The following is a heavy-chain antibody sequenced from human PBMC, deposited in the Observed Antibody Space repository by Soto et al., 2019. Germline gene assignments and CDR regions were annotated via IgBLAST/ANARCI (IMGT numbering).Heavy chain of an antibody. CDR3: ATEVGVGYDSTWGDF. CDR1: GVSLSTCG. D-gene: IGHD3-16*01. Sequence: QVQLVQSGGGVVQPGRSLSLSCVASGVSLSTCGMHWVRQAPGKGLEWVASIWHDGHYEFHADSVKGRFAISGDKSKNPPSLQITRLSGEDMALYFCATEVGVGYDSTWGDFWGQGTVVTVSS. CDR2: IWHDGHYE. V-gene: IGHV3-33*01. J-gene: IGHJ4*02.